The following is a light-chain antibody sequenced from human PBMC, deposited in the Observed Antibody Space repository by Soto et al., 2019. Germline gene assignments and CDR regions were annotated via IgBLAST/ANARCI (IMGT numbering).Light chain of an antibody. CDR1: SSNIGRDY. J-gene: IGLJ1*01. Sequence: QLVLTQPPSVSGTPGQRVNISCSGSSSNIGRDYVYWYQQFPGTAPKLLIYRGNQRPSGVPDRFSGSKSGTSAFLAISGLRSDDESDYYCVAWDDSLSGYVFGTGTKLTVL. CDR3: VAWDDSLSGYV. CDR2: RGN. V-gene: IGLV1-47*01.